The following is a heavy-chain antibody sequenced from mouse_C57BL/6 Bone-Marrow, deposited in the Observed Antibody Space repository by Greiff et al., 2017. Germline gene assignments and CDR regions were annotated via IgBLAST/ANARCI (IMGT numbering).Heavy chain of an antibody. CDR3: TREFQFITTVVGGY. Sequence: EVQLQQSGTVLARPGASVKMSCKTSGYTFTSYWMHWVKQRPGQGLEWIGAIYPGNSDTSYNQKFKGKAKLTAVTSASTAYMELSSLTNEDSAVYYCTREFQFITTVVGGYWGQGTTLTVSS. V-gene: IGHV1-5*01. D-gene: IGHD1-1*01. CDR2: IYPGNSDT. CDR1: GYTFTSYW. J-gene: IGHJ2*01.